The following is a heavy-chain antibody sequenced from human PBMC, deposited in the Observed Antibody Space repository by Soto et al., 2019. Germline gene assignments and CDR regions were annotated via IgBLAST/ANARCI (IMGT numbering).Heavy chain of an antibody. Sequence: PSETLSLTCAVSSGSISSSNWWSWVRQSPGTGLEWIGEINHSGSANYNPSLKSRVTISVDTSKNQFSLKLYSVTAADAAVYYCARVSDYWSQGTLVTVSS. CDR1: SGSISSSNW. CDR3: ARVSDY. V-gene: IGHV4-4*02. J-gene: IGHJ4*02. CDR2: INHSGSA.